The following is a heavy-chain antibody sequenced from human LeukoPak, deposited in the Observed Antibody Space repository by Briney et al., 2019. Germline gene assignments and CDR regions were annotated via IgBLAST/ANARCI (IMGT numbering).Heavy chain of an antibody. CDR1: GGTFSSYA. J-gene: IGHJ4*02. Sequence: ASVKVSCKASGGTFSSYAISWVRQAPGQGLEWMGRIIPIFGTANYAQKFQGRVTITTDESTSTAYMELSSLRSEDTAVYYCARDLGGSSWYYYFDYWDQGTPVTVSS. D-gene: IGHD6-13*01. CDR2: IIPIFGTA. V-gene: IGHV1-69*05. CDR3: ARDLGGSSWYYYFDY.